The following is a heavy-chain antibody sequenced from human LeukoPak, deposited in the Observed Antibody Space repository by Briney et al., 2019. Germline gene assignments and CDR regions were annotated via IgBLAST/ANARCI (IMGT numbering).Heavy chain of an antibody. Sequence: PGGSLRLSCAASGFTFSIYWMSWVRQAPGKGLEWVANMNQDGSEKYYVDSVKGRFTISRDNAKKSLYLQMNSLRPEDSAVYYCARDAAGLPFDNWGQGTLVTVSS. V-gene: IGHV3-7*05. CDR3: ARDAAGLPFDN. J-gene: IGHJ4*02. CDR1: GFTFSIYW. D-gene: IGHD6-19*01. CDR2: MNQDGSEK.